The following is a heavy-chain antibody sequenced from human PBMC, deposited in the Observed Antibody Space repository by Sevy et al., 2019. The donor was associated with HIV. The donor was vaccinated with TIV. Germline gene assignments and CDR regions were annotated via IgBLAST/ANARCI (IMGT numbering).Heavy chain of an antibody. CDR1: GYTFTREA. CDR3: ARGAARAGSEY. J-gene: IGHJ4*02. D-gene: IGHD6-13*01. Sequence: ASVKVSCKTSGYTFTREAINWVRQAPGQGLEWLGWINTNTGNPAYAQGFTGLFVFSLDTSVSTAYLQINSLKADDSAMYFCARGAARAGSEYWGQGTLVTVSS. V-gene: IGHV7-4-1*02. CDR2: INTNTGNP.